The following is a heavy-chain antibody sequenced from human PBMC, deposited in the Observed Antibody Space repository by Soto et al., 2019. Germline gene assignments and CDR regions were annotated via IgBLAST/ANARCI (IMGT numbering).Heavy chain of an antibody. Sequence: PSETLSLTCTVSGGSISSYYWSWIRQPPGKGLEWIGYIYYSGSTNYNPSLKSRVTISVDTSKNQFSPKLSSVTAADTAVYYCARDIVVVVAATGHKYNWFDPWGQGTLVTVSS. CDR2: IYYSGST. J-gene: IGHJ5*02. CDR1: GGSISSYY. V-gene: IGHV4-59*01. CDR3: ARDIVVVVAATGHKYNWFDP. D-gene: IGHD2-15*01.